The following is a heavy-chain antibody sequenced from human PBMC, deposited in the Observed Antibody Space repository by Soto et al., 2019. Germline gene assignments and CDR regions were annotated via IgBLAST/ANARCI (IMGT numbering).Heavy chain of an antibody. CDR3: AKARYNSVSHCLDP. V-gene: IGHV3-23*01. CDR1: GFVFSSYA. CDR2: IGASGGSA. J-gene: IGHJ5*02. Sequence: EVQLLESGGGLVQPGGSLRLSRAASGFVFSSYAMSCVRHAPGKGLEWVSSIGASGGSAYYADSVKGRFTISRDNYKNALYLQMNSLRAEETAVYYCAKARYNSVSHCLDPWGQGSLVTVSS. D-gene: IGHD2-2*02.